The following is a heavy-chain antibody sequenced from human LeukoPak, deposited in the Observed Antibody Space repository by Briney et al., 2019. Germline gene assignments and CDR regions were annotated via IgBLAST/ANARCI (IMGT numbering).Heavy chain of an antibody. V-gene: IGHV1-2*02. D-gene: IGHD3-9*01. Sequence: GASVKVSCKASGYTFTGYYMHWVRQAPGQGLEWMGWINPNSGGTNYAQKFQGRVTMTRDTSISTAYMELSRLRSDDTAVYYCARGVYDILTGYYTLSYFDYWGQGTLVTVSS. CDR3: ARGVYDILTGYYTLSYFDY. J-gene: IGHJ4*02. CDR1: GYTFTGYY. CDR2: INPNSGGT.